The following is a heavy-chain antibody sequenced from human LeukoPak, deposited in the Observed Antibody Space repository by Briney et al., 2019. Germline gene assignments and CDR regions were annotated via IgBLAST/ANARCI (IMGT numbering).Heavy chain of an antibody. D-gene: IGHD3-10*01. V-gene: IGHV1-8*03. CDR2: MNPNGGNT. CDR1: GYTFTSYD. Sequence: ASVKVSCKASGYTFTSYDINWVRQATGQGLEWMGWMNPNGGNTGYAQKFQGRVTITRNTSISTAYMELSSLRSEDTAVYYCAKALWFGDPNFDYWGQGTLVTVSS. J-gene: IGHJ4*02. CDR3: AKALWFGDPNFDY.